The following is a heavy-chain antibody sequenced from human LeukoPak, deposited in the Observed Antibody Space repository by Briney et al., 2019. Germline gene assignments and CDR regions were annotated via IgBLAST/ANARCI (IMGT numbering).Heavy chain of an antibody. CDR2: IYPGDSDT. Sequence: RGESLKISCKGSGYSFTSYWIGWVRQMPGNGLEWLGIIYPGDSDTRYSPSFQGQVTISADKSISTAYLQWSSLRASDTAMYYCARRSISSPYYVYWGQGTLLTVSS. J-gene: IGHJ4*02. CDR1: GYSFTSYW. D-gene: IGHD6-13*01. V-gene: IGHV5-51*01. CDR3: ARRSISSPYYVY.